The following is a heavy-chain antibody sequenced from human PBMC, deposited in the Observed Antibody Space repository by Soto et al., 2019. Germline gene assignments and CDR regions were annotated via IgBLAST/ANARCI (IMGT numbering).Heavy chain of an antibody. V-gene: IGHV1-18*01. CDR1: GYTFSSYD. CDR2: ISGYSGHT. D-gene: IGHD6-19*01. J-gene: IGHJ4*02. CDR3: AREWDNKSEHSSGWYDDF. Sequence: QVQLVQSGAEVKKPGASVKVSCKASGYTFSSYDISWVRQAPGQGLEWMGWISGYSGHTYYAQNFQGTVTMSTDTATNTVNMELRSLRADDTAVYYCAREWDNKSEHSSGWYDDFWGQGTLVTVSS.